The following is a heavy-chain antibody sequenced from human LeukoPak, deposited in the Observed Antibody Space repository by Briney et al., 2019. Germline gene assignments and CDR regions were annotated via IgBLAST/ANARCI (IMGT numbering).Heavy chain of an antibody. V-gene: IGHV3-74*03. CDR1: GFTLGNYW. Sequence: PGGSLRLSCAASGFTLGNYWMHWVRQAPGKGLVWVSRGDGDGSHSTYANSVKGRFTISRDNAKNTLYLQMNRLTGEDTAVYYCAYSDHFDTWGQGTLVTVSS. D-gene: IGHD4-17*01. CDR3: AYSDHFDT. J-gene: IGHJ4*02. CDR2: GDGDGSHS.